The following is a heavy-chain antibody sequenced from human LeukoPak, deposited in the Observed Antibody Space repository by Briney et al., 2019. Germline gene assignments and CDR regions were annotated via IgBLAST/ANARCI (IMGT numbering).Heavy chain of an antibody. CDR3: AREEALGSGSFDY. V-gene: IGHV4-34*01. CDR1: GGSFSGYY. D-gene: IGHD1-26*01. Sequence: SETLSLTCAVYGGSFSGYYWSWIRQPPGKGLEWIGEINHSGSTNYNPSLKSRVTISVDTSKNQFSLKLGSVTAADTAVYYCAREEALGSGSFDYWGQGTLVTVSS. CDR2: INHSGST. J-gene: IGHJ4*02.